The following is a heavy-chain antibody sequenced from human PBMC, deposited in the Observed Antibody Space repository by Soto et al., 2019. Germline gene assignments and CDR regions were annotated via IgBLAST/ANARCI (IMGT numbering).Heavy chain of an antibody. CDR1: GYTFTSYG. D-gene: IGHD1-7*01. CDR2: ISAYNGNT. V-gene: IGHV1-18*01. CDR3: ARAQLSRITGTTILSWFDP. Sequence: ASVKVSCKASGYTFTSYGISWVRQAPGQGLEWMGWISAYNGNTNYAQKLQGRVTMTTDKSTRTAYMELRSLRSDDTAVYYCARAQLSRITGTTILSWFDPWGQGTLVTVSS. J-gene: IGHJ5*02.